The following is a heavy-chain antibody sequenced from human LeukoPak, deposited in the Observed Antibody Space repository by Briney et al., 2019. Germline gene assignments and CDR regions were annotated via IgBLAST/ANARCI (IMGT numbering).Heavy chain of an antibody. CDR2: ITGSSTWT. V-gene: IGHV3-23*01. CDR1: GFTFGTYG. D-gene: IGHD7-27*01. CDR3: ARELVSLGTGYFDL. Sequence: GGSLRLSCEASGFTFGTYGMTWVRQAPGKGLEWVSGITGSSTWTYYADSVRGRFTISRDNSKNPLHLHMNNLRAEDTAIYYCARELVSLGTGYFDLWGRGTLVTVSS. J-gene: IGHJ2*01.